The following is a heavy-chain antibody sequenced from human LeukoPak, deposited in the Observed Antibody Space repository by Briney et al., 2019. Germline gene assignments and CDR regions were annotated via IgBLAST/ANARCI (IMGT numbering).Heavy chain of an antibody. D-gene: IGHD2-15*01. Sequence: GESLKISCKGSGYSFTSYWISWARQMPGKGLEWMGRIDPTDSYTNYSPSFQGHVTISADKSISTAYLQWSSLKASDTAMYYCARQLGYCSGGSCYRDYWGQGTLVTVSS. CDR2: IDPTDSYT. CDR1: GYSFTSYW. CDR3: ARQLGYCSGGSCYRDY. J-gene: IGHJ4*02. V-gene: IGHV5-10-1*01.